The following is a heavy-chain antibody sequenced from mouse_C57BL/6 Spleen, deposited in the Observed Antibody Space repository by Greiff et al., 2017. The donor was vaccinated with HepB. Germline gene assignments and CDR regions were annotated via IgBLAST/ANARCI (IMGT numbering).Heavy chain of an antibody. D-gene: IGHD1-1*01. CDR2: ISSGGSYT. CDR3: ARHGYYGSSYPFAY. Sequence: EVQLVESGGDLVKPGGSLKLSCAASGFTFSSYGMSWVRQTPDKRLEWVATISSGGSYTYYPDSVKGRFTISRDNAKNTLYLQMSSLKSEDTAMYYCARHGYYGSSYPFAYWGQGTLVTVSA. V-gene: IGHV5-6*01. CDR1: GFTFSSYG. J-gene: IGHJ3*01.